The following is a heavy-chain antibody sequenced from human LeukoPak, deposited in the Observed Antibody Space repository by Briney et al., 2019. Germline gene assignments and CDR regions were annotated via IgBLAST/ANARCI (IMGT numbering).Heavy chain of an antibody. CDR3: ARSGTYQYSSTSDY. CDR2: IDHSGTT. CDR1: GASFRNYY. V-gene: IGHV4-34*01. Sequence: PSETLSLTCAVYGASFRNYYWSWIRQTPGKGLEWIGEIDHSGTTNYNPSLKSRVTISLDTSKNQSSLKVTSVTAADTAVYYCARSGTYQYSSTSDYWGQGTLVTVSS. D-gene: IGHD6-13*01. J-gene: IGHJ4*02.